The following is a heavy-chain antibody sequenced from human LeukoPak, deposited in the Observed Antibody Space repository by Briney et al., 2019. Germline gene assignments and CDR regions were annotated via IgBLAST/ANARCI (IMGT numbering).Heavy chain of an antibody. D-gene: IGHD2-2*01. CDR3: ARGESYCSSTSCYNWFDP. V-gene: IGHV3-23*01. CDR1: GFTFSSYA. Sequence: GGSLRLSCAASGFTFSSYAMSWVRQAPGKGLEWVSAISGSGGSTYYADSVKGRFTISRENAKNSLYLQMNSLRAGDTAVYYCARGESYCSSTSCYNWFDPWGQGTLVTVSS. CDR2: ISGSGGST. J-gene: IGHJ5*02.